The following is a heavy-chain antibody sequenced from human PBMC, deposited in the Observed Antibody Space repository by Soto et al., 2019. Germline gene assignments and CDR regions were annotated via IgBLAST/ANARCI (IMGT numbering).Heavy chain of an antibody. CDR1: GFTFGTFS. J-gene: IGHJ4*02. CDR2: VSGGGGTT. Sequence: VGSLSLSCAASGFTFGTFSMSWVRQAPGKGLEWVSAVSGGGGTTYYADSVKGRFTISRDKSKNTLYLQMNSLRAEDTALYYCAKSFSSNWYDDFDYWGQGSLVNVSA. V-gene: IGHV3-23*01. D-gene: IGHD6-13*01. CDR3: AKSFSSNWYDDFDY.